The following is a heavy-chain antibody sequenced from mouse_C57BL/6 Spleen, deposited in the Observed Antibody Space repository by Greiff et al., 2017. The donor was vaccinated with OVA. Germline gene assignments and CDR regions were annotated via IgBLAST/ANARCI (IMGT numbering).Heavy chain of an antibody. Sequence: QVQLKQSGPELVKPGASVKISCKASGYTFTDYYINWVKQRPGQGLEWIGWILPGSGSTYNNEKFKGKATLTVDKSSSTAYMLLSRLTSEDSAVYFCSIEGIYYYGSSRAWFAYWGQGTLVTVSA. J-gene: IGHJ3*01. D-gene: IGHD1-1*01. CDR2: ILPGSGST. CDR3: SIEGIYYYGSSRAWFAY. V-gene: IGHV1-75*01. CDR1: GYTFTDYY.